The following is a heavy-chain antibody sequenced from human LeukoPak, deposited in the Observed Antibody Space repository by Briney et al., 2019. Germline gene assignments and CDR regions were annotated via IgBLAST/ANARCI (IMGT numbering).Heavy chain of an antibody. CDR3: ARDRGRNYYDSSGLDY. J-gene: IGHJ4*02. Sequence: ASVKVSCKASGYTFTGYYMHWVRQAPGQGLEWMGWINPNSGGTNYAQKFQGRVTMTRDTSISTAYMELSRLRSDDTAVYYCARDRGRNYYDSSGLDYWGQGTLVTVSS. D-gene: IGHD3-22*01. CDR2: INPNSGGT. CDR1: GYTFTGYY. V-gene: IGHV1-2*02.